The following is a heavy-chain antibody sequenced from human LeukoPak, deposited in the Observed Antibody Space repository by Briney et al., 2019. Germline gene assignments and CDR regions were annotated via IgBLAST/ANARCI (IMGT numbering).Heavy chain of an antibody. CDR2: IYHTGST. CDR1: GGSISSGGYS. CDR3: ARGDGSGSGRWFDP. D-gene: IGHD3-10*01. Sequence: SDTLSLTCAVSGGSISSGGYSWSWVRQPRGKGLEWIGYIYHTGSTYYNPSIKGRVTISVDRSKNQFSLNLNFVTAADTALYYCARGDGSGSGRWFDPWGQGTLITVSS. V-gene: IGHV4-30-2*01. J-gene: IGHJ5*02.